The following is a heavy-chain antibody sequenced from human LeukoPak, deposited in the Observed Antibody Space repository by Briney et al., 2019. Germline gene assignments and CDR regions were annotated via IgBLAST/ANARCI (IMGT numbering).Heavy chain of an antibody. CDR3: ARDHGLFDP. CDR2: ISSSSSYI. CDR1: GFTFSSYS. D-gene: IGHD4-17*01. V-gene: IGHV3-21*01. J-gene: IGHJ5*02. Sequence: GGSLRLSCTASGFTFSSYSMNWVRQAPGKGLEWVSSISSSSSYIYYADSVKGRFTISRDNAKNSLYLQMNGLRAEDTAVYYCARDHGLFDPWGQGTLVTVSS.